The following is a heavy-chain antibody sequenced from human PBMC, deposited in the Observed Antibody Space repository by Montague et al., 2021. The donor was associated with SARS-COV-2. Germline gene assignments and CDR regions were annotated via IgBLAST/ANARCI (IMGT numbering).Heavy chain of an antibody. V-gene: IGHV3-53*01. CDR2: IYSSGRT. CDR3: ARDFGESRDH. Sequence: SLRLSCAASGFAVTSNYMSWVRQAPGKGLEWVSLIYSSGRTSYADSVKGRFTMSRDSSKNTLYLQMNSLKAEDTAVYYCARDFGESRDHWGQGTLVTVSS. J-gene: IGHJ4*02. CDR1: GFAVTSNY. D-gene: IGHD3-10*01.